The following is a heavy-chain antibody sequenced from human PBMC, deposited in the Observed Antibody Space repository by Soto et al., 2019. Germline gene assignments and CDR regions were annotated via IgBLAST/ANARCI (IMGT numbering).Heavy chain of an antibody. D-gene: IGHD6-6*01. Sequence: PSETLSLTCTVSGGSISSGGYYWSWIRQHPGKGPEWIGSIYYSGNTYYKPSLKSRVSISIDTSRNQFSLKLTSVTAADTGVYYCASSSPFHYWGPGILVTVS. CDR2: IYYSGNT. CDR3: ASSSPFHY. CDR1: GGSISSGGYY. J-gene: IGHJ4*02. V-gene: IGHV4-39*01.